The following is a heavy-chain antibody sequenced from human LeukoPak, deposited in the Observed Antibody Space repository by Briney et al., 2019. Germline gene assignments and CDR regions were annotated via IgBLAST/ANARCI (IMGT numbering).Heavy chain of an antibody. CDR2: IYSGGST. CDR3: ARDSFGYRRAFDI. J-gene: IGHJ3*02. D-gene: IGHD2-15*01. Sequence: PGGSLRLSCAASGFTVSSNYMSWVRQAPGKGLEWVSVIYSGGSTYYADSVKGRFTISRDNSKNTLYLQMNSLRAEDTAVYYCARDSFGYRRAFDIWGQGTMVTVSS. V-gene: IGHV3-66*02. CDR1: GFTVSSNY.